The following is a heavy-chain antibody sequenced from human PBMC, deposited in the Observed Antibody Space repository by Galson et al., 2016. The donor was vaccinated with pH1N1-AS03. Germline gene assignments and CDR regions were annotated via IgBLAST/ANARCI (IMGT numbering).Heavy chain of an antibody. CDR1: GGSIRSSNYY. Sequence: ETLSLTCTASGGSIRSSNYYWGWIRQPPGKGLEWIGSLYYTGTNFYNPSLKSRVSMSVDTSKNQFSLSLRSVTAADTAVYYCARHATTHSEVFGVPFYHYYYTDVWGKGTTVTVSS. V-gene: IGHV4-39*01. CDR3: ARHATTHSEVFGVPFYHYYYTDV. D-gene: IGHD3-3*01. J-gene: IGHJ6*03. CDR2: LYYTGTN.